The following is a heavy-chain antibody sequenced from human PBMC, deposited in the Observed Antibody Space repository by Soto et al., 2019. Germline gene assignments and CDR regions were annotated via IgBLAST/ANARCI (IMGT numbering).Heavy chain of an antibody. CDR2: INIDGSST. D-gene: IGHD2-15*01. J-gene: IGHJ4*02. V-gene: IGHV3-74*01. CDR3: ARSRVVYNFVGDC. CDR1: GFTLSRYW. Sequence: EVQLVESGGGLVHPGGSLRLYCAASGFTLSRYWMHWVRQAPGKGLVWISRINIDGSSTSHADSVKGRFTISRDNAKNTLYLQVNSLRDEDTAVYYCARSRVVYNFVGDCWGQGTLVTVSS.